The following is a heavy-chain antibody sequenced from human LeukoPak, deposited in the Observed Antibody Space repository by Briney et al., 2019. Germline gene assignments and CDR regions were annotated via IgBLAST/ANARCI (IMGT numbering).Heavy chain of an antibody. CDR3: ARVGGKYYDFWRRYYYGMDV. V-gene: IGHV1-8*01. CDR2: MNPNSGNT. D-gene: IGHD3-3*01. Sequence: ASVKVSCKTSGYTFTNYDINWVRQATGQGLEWMGWMNPNSGNTGYAQKFQGRVTMTRNTSISTAYMELSSLRSEDTAVYYCARVGGKYYDFWRRYYYGMDVWGQGATVTVSS. CDR1: GYTFTNYD. J-gene: IGHJ6*02.